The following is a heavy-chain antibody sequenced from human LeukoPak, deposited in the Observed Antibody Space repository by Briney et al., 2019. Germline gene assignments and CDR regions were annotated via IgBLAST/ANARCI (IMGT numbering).Heavy chain of an antibody. CDR3: AKDLLDFSSGPDY. CDR2: ISGSGGST. D-gene: IGHD3-3*01. V-gene: IGHV3-23*01. CDR1: GFTFSSYA. J-gene: IGHJ4*02. Sequence: PGGSLRLYCAASGFTFSSYAMSWVRQAPGKGLEWVSAISGSGGSTYYADSVKGRFTISRDNSKNTLYLQMNSLRAEDTAVYYCAKDLLDFSSGPDYWGQGTLVTVSS.